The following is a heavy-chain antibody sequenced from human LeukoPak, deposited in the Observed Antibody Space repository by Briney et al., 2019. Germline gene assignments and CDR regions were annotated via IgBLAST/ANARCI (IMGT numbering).Heavy chain of an antibody. D-gene: IGHD6-19*01. CDR1: GFTFSAYW. Sequence: GGSLRLSCATSGFTFSAYWMTWVRQAPGKGLAWVANIIEGGDLKYYVDSVKGRFTISRDNTKNSLYLQMTSLRADDTAVYYCARVGKNGWDFDHWGQGTLVTVSS. J-gene: IGHJ4*02. CDR2: IIEGGDLK. V-gene: IGHV3-7*01. CDR3: ARVGKNGWDFDH.